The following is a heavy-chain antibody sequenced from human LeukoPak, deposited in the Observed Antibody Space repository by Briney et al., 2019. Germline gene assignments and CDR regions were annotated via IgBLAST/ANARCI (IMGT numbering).Heavy chain of an antibody. J-gene: IGHJ3*02. CDR3: ARAGAVTTADAFDI. V-gene: IGHV4-39*07. Sequence: PSETLSLTCTVSGGSISTSNYYWGWIRQPPGKGLEWIGNIFYSGSTYYSPSLKSRVTISVDTSKNQFSLKLSSVTAADTAVYYCARAGAVTTADAFDIWGQGTMVTVSS. CDR2: IFYSGST. CDR1: GGSISTSNYY. D-gene: IGHD4-17*01.